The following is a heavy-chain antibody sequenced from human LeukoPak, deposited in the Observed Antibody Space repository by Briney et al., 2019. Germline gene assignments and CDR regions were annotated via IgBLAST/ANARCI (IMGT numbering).Heavy chain of an antibody. CDR3: ARQSRYTWNDASGAFDN. J-gene: IGHJ3*02. V-gene: IGHV4-4*07. D-gene: IGHD1-1*01. Sequence: PSETLSLTCTVSGGSISSYYWSWLRQPAGKGLEWIGRIYTSGSTNYNPSLKSRVTMSVETSKNQFSLKLSSVTAADTAVYYCARQSRYTWNDASGAFDNWGQGTMVTVSS. CDR2: IYTSGST. CDR1: GGSISSYY.